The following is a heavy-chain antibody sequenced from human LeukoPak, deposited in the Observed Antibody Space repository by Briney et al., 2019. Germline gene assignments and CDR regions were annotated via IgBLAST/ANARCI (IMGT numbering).Heavy chain of an antibody. CDR2: VYYSGST. CDR3: ARGGWYYFDY. D-gene: IGHD6-19*01. CDR1: GGSISSYY. Sequence: SETLSLTCSVSGGSISSYYWSWIRQPPSKGLEWIGYVYYSGSTNYNPSLNSRVTISVDTSKNQFSLNLTSVTAADTAVYYCARGGWYYFDYCGQGTPVTVSS. V-gene: IGHV4-59*01. J-gene: IGHJ4*02.